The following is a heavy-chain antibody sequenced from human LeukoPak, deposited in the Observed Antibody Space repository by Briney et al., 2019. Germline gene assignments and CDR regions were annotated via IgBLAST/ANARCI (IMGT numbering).Heavy chain of an antibody. D-gene: IGHD5-12*01. CDR1: GFTFSSYG. J-gene: IGHJ6*03. V-gene: IGHV3-30*02. Sequence: GGSLRLSCAASGFTFSSYGMHWVRQAPGKGLEWVAFIRYDGSNKYYADSVKGRFTISRDNSKNTLYLQMNSLRAEDTAVYYCAKGLMGIVATMDYYYMDVWGKGTTVTVSS. CDR2: IRYDGSNK. CDR3: AKGLMGIVATMDYYYMDV.